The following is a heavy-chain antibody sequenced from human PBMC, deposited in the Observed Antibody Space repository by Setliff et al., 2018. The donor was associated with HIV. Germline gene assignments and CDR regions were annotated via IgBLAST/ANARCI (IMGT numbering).Heavy chain of an antibody. CDR2: IYHSGST. CDR1: GGSISSSNW. Sequence: PSETLSLTCAVSGGSISSSNWWSWVRQSPGKGLEWIGEIYHSGSTHYNPSLQSRVTISVDKSKSQFSLKLNSVTAAETAVYYCARVGYHGSGRYSFDYWGQGTLVTVSS. D-gene: IGHD3-10*01. J-gene: IGHJ4*02. V-gene: IGHV4-4*02. CDR3: ARVGYHGSGRYSFDY.